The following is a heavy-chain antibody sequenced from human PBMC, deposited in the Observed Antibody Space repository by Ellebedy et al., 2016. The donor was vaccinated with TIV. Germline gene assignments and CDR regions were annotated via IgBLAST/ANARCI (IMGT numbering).Heavy chain of an antibody. CDR2: IYPGDSDT. V-gene: IGHV5-51*01. Sequence: GESLKISXKGSGYSFTSYWIGWVRQMLGKGLEWMGIIYPGDSDTRYSPSFQGQVTISADKSISTAYLQWSSLKASDTATYYCARPSSSWYSWFDYWGQGTLVTVSS. CDR1: GYSFTSYW. D-gene: IGHD6-13*01. CDR3: ARPSSSWYSWFDY. J-gene: IGHJ4*02.